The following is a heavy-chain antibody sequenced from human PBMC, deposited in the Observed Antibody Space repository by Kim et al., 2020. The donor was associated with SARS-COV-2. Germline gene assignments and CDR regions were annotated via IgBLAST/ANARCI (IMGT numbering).Heavy chain of an antibody. V-gene: IGHV3-33*05. CDR2: ISYDGSNK. D-gene: IGHD6-25*01. Sequence: GGSLRLSCAASGFTFSSYGMHWVRQAPGKGLEWVAVISYDGSNKYYADSVKGRLTISRDNSKNTLYLQMNSLRAEDTAVYYCARDRGYSSGGIFDYWGQGTLVTVSS. CDR3: ARDRGYSSGGIFDY. J-gene: IGHJ4*02. CDR1: GFTFSSYG.